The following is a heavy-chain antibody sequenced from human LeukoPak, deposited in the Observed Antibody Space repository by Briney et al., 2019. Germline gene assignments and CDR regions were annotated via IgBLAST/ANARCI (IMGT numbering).Heavy chain of an antibody. J-gene: IGHJ6*02. CDR1: GFTFTTYA. Sequence: GGSLRLSCAASGFTFTTYAMSWVRQAPGKGLEWVSGLSDSGGSTYYADSVKGRFTISRDNSKNTLYLQINSLRVEDTAVYYCARSMIEYSYKARPFMDVRGQGTTVTVSS. CDR3: ARSMIEYSYKARPFMDV. V-gene: IGHV3-23*01. D-gene: IGHD5-18*01. CDR2: LSDSGGST.